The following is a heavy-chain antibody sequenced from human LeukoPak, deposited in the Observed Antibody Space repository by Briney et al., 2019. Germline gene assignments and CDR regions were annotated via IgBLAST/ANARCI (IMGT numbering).Heavy chain of an antibody. Sequence: GGSLRLSCEASGFRLIKYALHWVRQAPGRGLEWVAVIPFDGKKEFYADSVKGRFTISRDNSKNALFLQMNSLQTEDTAIYYCARASMATINYYYFYMDAWGKGTTVIVSS. CDR1: GFRLIKYA. CDR3: ARASMATINYYYFYMDA. CDR2: IPFDGKKE. D-gene: IGHD5-24*01. V-gene: IGHV3-30*04. J-gene: IGHJ6*03.